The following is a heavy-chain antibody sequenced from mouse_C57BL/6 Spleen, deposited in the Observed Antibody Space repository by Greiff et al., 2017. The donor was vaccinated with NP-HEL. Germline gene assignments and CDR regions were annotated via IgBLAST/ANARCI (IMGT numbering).Heavy chain of an antibody. D-gene: IGHD2-5*01. V-gene: IGHV1-52*01. Sequence: QVQLQQPGAELVRPGSSVKLSCKASGYTFTSYWMLWVKQRPIQGLEWIGNIDPSDSETHYNQKFKDKATLTVDKSSSTAYMQLSSLTSEDSAVYYCASRDDSNYYWYFDVWGTGTTVTVAS. CDR2: IDPSDSET. CDR1: GYTFTSYW. CDR3: ASRDDSNYYWYFDV. J-gene: IGHJ1*03.